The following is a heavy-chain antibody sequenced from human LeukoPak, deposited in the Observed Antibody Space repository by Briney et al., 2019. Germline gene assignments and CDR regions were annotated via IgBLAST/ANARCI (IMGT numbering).Heavy chain of an antibody. CDR2: ISSGGSSI. V-gene: IGHV3-11*04. CDR3: AELGITMIGGV. Sequence: GGSLRLSCVASGFIFSDYYMSWIRQAPGKGLEWVSYISSGGSSIYYADSVKGRFTISRDNAKDSLYLQMNSLRAEDTAVYYCAELGITMIGGVWGKGTTVTVSS. D-gene: IGHD3-10*02. CDR1: GFIFSDYY. J-gene: IGHJ6*04.